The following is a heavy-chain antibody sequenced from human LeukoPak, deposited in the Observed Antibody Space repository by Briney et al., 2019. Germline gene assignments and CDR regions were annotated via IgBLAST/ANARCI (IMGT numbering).Heavy chain of an antibody. V-gene: IGHV3-30*03. D-gene: IGHD5-18*01. CDR3: ATLSGDSHGYDY. Sequence: PGGSLRLSCAASGFTFSSYAMHWVRQAPGKGLEWVAVILHDGSNKQYADSVKGRFTMSRDNSKNTLYLQINSLRAEDTAVYYCATLSGDSHGYDYWGLGTLVTVSS. J-gene: IGHJ4*02. CDR2: ILHDGSNK. CDR1: GFTFSSYA.